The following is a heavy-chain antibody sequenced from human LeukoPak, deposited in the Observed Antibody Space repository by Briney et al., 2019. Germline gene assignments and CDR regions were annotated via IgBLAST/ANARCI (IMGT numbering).Heavy chain of an antibody. V-gene: IGHV4-39*07. CDR1: GGSISSSSYY. J-gene: IGHJ4*02. D-gene: IGHD6-6*01. Sequence: SETLSLTCSVSGGSISSSSYYWGWIRQSPGKGLEWIGSISYGGTTYYNPSLKSRVTILTDTSKNQFSLKLSSVTAADTAVYYCARERYSISSRPANFGYWGQGTLVTVSS. CDR3: ARERYSISSRPANFGY. CDR2: ISYGGTT.